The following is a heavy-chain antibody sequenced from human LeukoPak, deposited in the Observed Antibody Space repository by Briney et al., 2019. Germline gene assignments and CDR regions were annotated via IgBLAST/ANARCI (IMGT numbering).Heavy chain of an antibody. D-gene: IGHD6-19*01. CDR3: ARVSGYSSGRYDY. V-gene: IGHV3-21*01. Sequence: PGGSLRLSCAASGFTFSSYSMNWVRQAPGKGLEWVSSISSSSSYIYYADSVKGRFTISRDNAKNSLYLQMNSLRDEDTAVYYCARVSGYSSGRYDYWGQGTLVTVSS. CDR1: GFTFSSYS. CDR2: ISSSSSYI. J-gene: IGHJ4*02.